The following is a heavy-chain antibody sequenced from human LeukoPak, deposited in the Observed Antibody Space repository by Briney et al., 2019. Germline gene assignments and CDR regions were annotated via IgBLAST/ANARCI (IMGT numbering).Heavy chain of an antibody. J-gene: IGHJ6*03. V-gene: IGHV3-30*02. Sequence: GGSLRLSCAASGFTFSSCGFHWVRQAPGKGLEWVAFIRYDGSNKYYADSVKGRFTISRDNSKNTLYLQMNSLRAEDTAVYYCARLGFYSSGGYLYYYYYYMDVWGKGTTVTVSS. CDR3: ARLGFYSSGGYLYYYYYYMDV. CDR1: GFTFSSCG. CDR2: IRYDGSNK. D-gene: IGHD6-19*01.